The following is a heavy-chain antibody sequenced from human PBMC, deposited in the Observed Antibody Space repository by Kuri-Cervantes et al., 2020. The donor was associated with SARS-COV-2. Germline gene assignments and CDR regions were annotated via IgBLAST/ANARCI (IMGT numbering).Heavy chain of an antibody. CDR3: VRTEGVVDNYYFDY. D-gene: IGHD3-16*02. Sequence: SETLSLTCTVSGGSISTYYWSWIRQPPGKGLEWIWYIYYSGSTTYNPSLKSRVTISVDTSKNQFSLELDSVTAADTAVYYCVRTEGVVDNYYFDYWGQGTLVTVSS. V-gene: IGHV4-59*01. J-gene: IGHJ4*02. CDR2: IYYSGST. CDR1: GGSISTYY.